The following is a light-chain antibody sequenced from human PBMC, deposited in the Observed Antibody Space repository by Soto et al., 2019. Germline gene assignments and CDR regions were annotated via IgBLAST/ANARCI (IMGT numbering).Light chain of an antibody. CDR3: QKYSSVPV. CDR1: QGISNY. Sequence: DIQMTQSPSSLSASVGDRVTITCRASQGISNYVAWYQQKPGKPPKLLIYAAYTLQSGVPSRFSGSGSGTDFPLTINSLQPEDVATYSCQKYSSVPVFGPGIKVDIK. CDR2: AAY. V-gene: IGKV1-27*01. J-gene: IGKJ3*01.